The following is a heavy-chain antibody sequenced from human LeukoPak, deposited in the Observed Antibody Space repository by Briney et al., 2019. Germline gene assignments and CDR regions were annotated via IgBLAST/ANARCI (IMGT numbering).Heavy chain of an antibody. CDR3: ARAEGDYLNYYGMDV. Sequence: GGSLRLSCAASGFTFSSYSMNWVRQAPGKGLEWVSSISSSTSYIYYADSVNGRFTISRDNAKNSLYLQMNSLRAEDTAVYYCARAEGDYLNYYGMDVWGQGTTVIVSS. CDR2: ISSSTSYI. V-gene: IGHV3-21*01. D-gene: IGHD4-17*01. J-gene: IGHJ6*02. CDR1: GFTFSSYS.